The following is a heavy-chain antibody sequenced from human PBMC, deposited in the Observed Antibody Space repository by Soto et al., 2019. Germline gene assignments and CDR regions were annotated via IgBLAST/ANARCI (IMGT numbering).Heavy chain of an antibody. CDR3: AKALHDSSGWHVEYYFDY. J-gene: IGHJ4*02. CDR1: GFTFSSYG. Sequence: GGSLRLSCAASGFTFSSYGMHWVRQAPGKGLEWVAVISYDGSNKYYADSVKGRFTISRDNSKNTLYLQMNSLRAEDTAVYYCAKALHDSSGWHVEYYFDYWGQGTLVTVSS. V-gene: IGHV3-30*18. CDR2: ISYDGSNK. D-gene: IGHD6-19*01.